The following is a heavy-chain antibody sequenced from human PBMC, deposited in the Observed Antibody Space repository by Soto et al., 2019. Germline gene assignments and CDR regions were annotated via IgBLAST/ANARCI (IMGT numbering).Heavy chain of an antibody. Sequence: ASETLSLTCSVSCGSISSYYWSWIPRPPGKGLEWIGYIYYSGRTNYNPSLKSRVPISVDTSKNQFSLKLSSVNAADTAVYYCARSSFGGDCNVRRFDYWGQGTLVTVSS. J-gene: IGHJ4*02. V-gene: IGHV4-59*01. CDR3: ARSSFGGDCNVRRFDY. D-gene: IGHD2-21*02. CDR2: IYYSGRT. CDR1: CGSISSYY.